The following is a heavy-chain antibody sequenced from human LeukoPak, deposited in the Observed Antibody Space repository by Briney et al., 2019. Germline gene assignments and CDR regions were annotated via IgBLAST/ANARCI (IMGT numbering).Heavy chain of an antibody. D-gene: IGHD3-22*01. J-gene: IGHJ4*02. Sequence: SVKVSCKASGGTFSSYAISWVRQAPGQGLEWMGGIIPIFGTANYAQKFQGRVTITADESTSTAYMELSSLRSEDTAVYYCARGPGGHYDSSGHFDYWGQGTLVTVSS. V-gene: IGHV1-69*13. CDR1: GGTFSSYA. CDR2: IIPIFGTA. CDR3: ARGPGGHYDSSGHFDY.